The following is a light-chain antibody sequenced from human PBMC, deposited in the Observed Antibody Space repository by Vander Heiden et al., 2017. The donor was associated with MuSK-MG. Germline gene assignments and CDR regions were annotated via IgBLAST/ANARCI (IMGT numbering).Light chain of an antibody. CDR3: QQSESNPGT. V-gene: IGKV1-39*01. J-gene: IGKJ1*01. CDR2: ATS. CDR1: QSITYH. Sequence: DIQMTQSPSSLSTSVGDRVTITCRASQSITYHLNWYQQKPGKAPRLLIYATSNLQSGVPARFSGSRSGTDFTLTISRLQPEDFATYYCQQSESNPGTFGQGTNVEI.